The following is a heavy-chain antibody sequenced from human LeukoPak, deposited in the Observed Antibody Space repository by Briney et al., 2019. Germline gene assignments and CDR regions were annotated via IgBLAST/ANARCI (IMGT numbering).Heavy chain of an antibody. D-gene: IGHD3-22*01. V-gene: IGHV4-30-4*08. CDR3: ARRRYYDGSGYLE. Sequence: PSETLSLTCTVSGGSISSGDYYWSWIRQPPGKGLEWIGYIYYSGSTYYSPSLKSRVTMSVDPSNNQLSLNLRSVTAADTAVYYCARRRYYDGSGYLEWGQGTLLSVSS. CDR1: GGSISSGDYY. CDR2: IYYSGST. J-gene: IGHJ1*01.